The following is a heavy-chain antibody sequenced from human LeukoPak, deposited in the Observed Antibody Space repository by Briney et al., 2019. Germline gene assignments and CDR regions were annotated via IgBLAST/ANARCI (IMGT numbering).Heavy chain of an antibody. CDR3: TRGSDYDFWSMDY. Sequence: PGGSRRLSCAASGFTFTNYNINWVRQAPGKGLEWVSSISSSSAYIYYADSVKGRFTISRDNAKNSLYLQMNSLRAEDTAVYYCTRGSDYDFWSMDYWGQGTLVTVSS. CDR1: GFTFTNYN. D-gene: IGHD3-3*01. V-gene: IGHV3-21*01. CDR2: ISSSSAYI. J-gene: IGHJ4*02.